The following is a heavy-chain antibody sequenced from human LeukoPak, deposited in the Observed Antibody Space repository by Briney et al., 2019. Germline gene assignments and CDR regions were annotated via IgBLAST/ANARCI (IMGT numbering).Heavy chain of an antibody. CDR2: INHSVST. CDR3: ARQRLRLRLDAFDY. Sequence: SETLSLTCAVYGGSFSGYYWSWIRQPPGNGLEWIGEINHSVSTNYNPSLKSRVTISVDTSKNQFSLKLSSVTAADTAVYYCARQRLRLRLDAFDYWGQGTLVTVSS. J-gene: IGHJ4*02. V-gene: IGHV4-34*01. CDR1: GGSFSGYY. D-gene: IGHD5-12*01.